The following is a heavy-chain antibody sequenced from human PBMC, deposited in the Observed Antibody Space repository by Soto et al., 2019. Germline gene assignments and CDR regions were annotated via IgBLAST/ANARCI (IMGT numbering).Heavy chain of an antibody. CDR1: GGSISSYY. V-gene: IGHV4-59*08. CDR3: ARRWGAAFDY. Sequence: QVQLQESGPGLVKPSETLSLTCTVSGGSISSYYWCWIRQPPGKGLGWIGYIYYSGSTNYNPSLKSRVTISVDTANNQCSLKLSSVPAADTAVYYCARRWGAAFDYWGQGTLVTVSS. D-gene: IGHD1-26*01. CDR2: IYYSGST. J-gene: IGHJ4*02.